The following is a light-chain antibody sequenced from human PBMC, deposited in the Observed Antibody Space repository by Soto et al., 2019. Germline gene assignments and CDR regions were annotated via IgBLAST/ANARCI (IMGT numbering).Light chain of an antibody. CDR3: CSYADGSIYF. Sequence: LTQPASVSGSPGQSITISCTGTSRDVGAYDYVSWYLQYPDKAPQLLIYYVDHRPSGVSSRFSRSKSGNTASLTISGLQAEDEGDYYCCSYADGSIYFFGTGTKVTVL. J-gene: IGLJ1*01. CDR1: SRDVGAYDY. V-gene: IGLV2-14*03. CDR2: YVD.